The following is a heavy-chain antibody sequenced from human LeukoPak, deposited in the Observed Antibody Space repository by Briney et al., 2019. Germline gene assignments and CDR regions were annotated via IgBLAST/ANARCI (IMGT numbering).Heavy chain of an antibody. CDR1: GGTFSSYA. V-gene: IGHV1-69*05. J-gene: IGHJ4*02. CDR2: IIPIFGTA. D-gene: IGHD4-17*01. Sequence: SSVKVSCKASGGTFSSYAISWVRQAPGQGLEWMGRIIPIFGTANYAQKFQGRVTITTGESTSTAYMELSSLRSEDTAVYYCASYYGDYYLLDYWGQGTLVTVSS. CDR3: ASYYGDYYLLDY.